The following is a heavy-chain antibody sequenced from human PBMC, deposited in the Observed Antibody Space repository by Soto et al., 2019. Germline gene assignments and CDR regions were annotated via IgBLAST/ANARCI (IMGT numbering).Heavy chain of an antibody. J-gene: IGHJ2*01. V-gene: IGHV1-3*01. Sequence: QVQLVQSGAEVKKPGASVKVSCKASGYIFTNYAMHWVRQAPGQGLEWMGWINAGNGYTKYSQKLQGRVTITRDTSATTAYMDLTSLRSEDTAVYYCARGAALYVGHWYFDLWGLGTLVTVSS. CDR1: GYIFTNYA. CDR2: INAGNGYT. CDR3: ARGAALYVGHWYFDL. D-gene: IGHD3-10*02.